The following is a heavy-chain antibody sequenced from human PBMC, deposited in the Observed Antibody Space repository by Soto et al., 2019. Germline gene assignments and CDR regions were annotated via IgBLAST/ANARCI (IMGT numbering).Heavy chain of an antibody. CDR2: ISYSGST. V-gene: IGHV4-59*02. J-gene: IGHJ6*03. CDR1: GGSVNTYS. CDR3: ARASYYSYMDV. Sequence: NPWETLSLTCTVSGGSVNTYSWGWIRQPPGKELEWVGYISYSGSTNYNPSLKSRVTISRVTSKNQFSLNLVSVTAADTAVYYCARASYYSYMDVWGKGTTVTVSS.